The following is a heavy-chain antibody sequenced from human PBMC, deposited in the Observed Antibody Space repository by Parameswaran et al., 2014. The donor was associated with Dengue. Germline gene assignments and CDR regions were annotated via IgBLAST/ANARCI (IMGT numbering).Heavy chain of an antibody. Sequence: WIRQPPGKGLEWIGYIYYSGSTNYNPSLKSRVTISVDTSKNQFSLKLSSVTAADTAVYYCARVRYSGYSGYEFDPWGQGTLVTVSS. CDR2: IYYSGST. V-gene: IGHV4-59*01. D-gene: IGHD5-12*01. J-gene: IGHJ5*02. CDR3: ARVRYSGYSGYEFDP.